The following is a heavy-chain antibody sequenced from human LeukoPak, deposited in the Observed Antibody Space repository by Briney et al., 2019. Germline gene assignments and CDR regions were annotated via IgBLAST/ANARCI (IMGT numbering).Heavy chain of an antibody. J-gene: IGHJ6*04. D-gene: IGHD3-10*02. Sequence: GGSLRLSCAASGFTFSSYEMNWVRQAPGKGLEWVSYISSSGSTIYYADSVKGRFTISRDNAKNSLYLQMNSLRAEDTAVYHCAELGITMIGGVWGKGTTVTVSS. CDR3: AELGITMIGGV. V-gene: IGHV3-48*03. CDR2: ISSSGSTI. CDR1: GFTFSSYE.